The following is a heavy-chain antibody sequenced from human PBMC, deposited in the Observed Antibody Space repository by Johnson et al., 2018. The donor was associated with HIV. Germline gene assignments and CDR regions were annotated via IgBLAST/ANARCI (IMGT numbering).Heavy chain of an antibody. J-gene: IGHJ3*02. V-gene: IGHV3-7*03. CDR2: IKQDGSEK. Sequence: VHLVESGGGVVQPGGSLRLSCAASGFTFSSYWMSWVRQAPGKGLEWVANIKQDGSEKYYVDSVRGRFTISRDNAKNSLYLQMNSLRAEDTALYYCARGGGSYYSGAFDIWGQGTMVTVSS. CDR1: GFTFSSYW. D-gene: IGHD1-26*01. CDR3: ARGGGSYYSGAFDI.